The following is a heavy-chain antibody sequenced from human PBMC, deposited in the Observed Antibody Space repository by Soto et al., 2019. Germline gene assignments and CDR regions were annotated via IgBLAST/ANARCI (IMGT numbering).Heavy chain of an antibody. V-gene: IGHV4-34*01. J-gene: IGHJ5*02. CDR1: GGSFSGYY. D-gene: IGHD2-2*01. CDR3: ARATIVLVPAAMVSHWFDP. Sequence: PSETLSLTCAVYGGSFSGYYWSWIRQPPGKGLEWIGEINHSGSTYYNPSLKSRVTISVDRSKNQFSLKLSSVTAADTAVYYCARATIVLVPAAMVSHWFDPWGQGTLVTVSS. CDR2: INHSGST.